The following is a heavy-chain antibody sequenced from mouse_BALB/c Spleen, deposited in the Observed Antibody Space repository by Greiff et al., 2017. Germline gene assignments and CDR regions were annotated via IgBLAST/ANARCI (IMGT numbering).Heavy chain of an antibody. CDR2: ISYDGSN. D-gene: IGHD4-1*01. Sequence: EVQLQESGPGLVKPSQSLSLTCTVTGYSITSDYAWNWIRQFPGNKLEWMGYISYDGSNNYNPSLKNRISITRDTSKNQFFLKLNSVTTEDTATYYCARGTGTRYFDYWGQGTTLTVSS. CDR3: ARGTGTRYFDY. V-gene: IGHV3-6*02. CDR1: GYSITSDYA. J-gene: IGHJ2*01.